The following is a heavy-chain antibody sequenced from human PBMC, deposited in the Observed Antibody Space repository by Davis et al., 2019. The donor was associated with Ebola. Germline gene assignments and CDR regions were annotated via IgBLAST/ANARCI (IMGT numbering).Heavy chain of an antibody. CDR3: VRQGWQTIPETDWFDP. CDR1: GGSITSGNFY. J-gene: IGHJ5*01. Sequence: PSETLSLTCTVSGGSITSGNFYWAWIRQSPGKGLEWIGSIHHTGSTYYKPSLNSRLTMSIDTSRNQFSLNLRSVTAADTAVYFCVRQGWQTIPETDWFDPWGQGTLVTISS. V-gene: IGHV4-39*01. D-gene: IGHD2-2*02. CDR2: IHHTGST.